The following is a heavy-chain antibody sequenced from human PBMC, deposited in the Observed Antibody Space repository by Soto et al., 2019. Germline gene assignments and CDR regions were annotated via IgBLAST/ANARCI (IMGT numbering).Heavy chain of an antibody. CDR1: GFTFSTYA. Sequence: PGGSLRLSCAASGFTFSTYAMSWVRQAPGKGLEWVSAISGSGGSTYYADSVKGRFTISRDNSKNTLYLQMNSLRAEDTAVYYCAKWSSDVDTAMAHFDYWGQGTLVTVSS. CDR3: AKWSSDVDTAMAHFDY. V-gene: IGHV3-23*01. D-gene: IGHD5-18*01. J-gene: IGHJ4*02. CDR2: ISGSGGST.